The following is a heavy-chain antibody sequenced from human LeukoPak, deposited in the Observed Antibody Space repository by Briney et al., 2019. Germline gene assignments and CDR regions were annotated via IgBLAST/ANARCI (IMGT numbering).Heavy chain of an antibody. CDR3: ARDLNHGVNYYYYGLEV. CDR2: IYFSGNT. D-gene: IGHD3-10*01. V-gene: IGHV4-59*01. CDR1: GASTHISG. J-gene: IGHJ6*02. Sequence: SETLTLPCSVSGASTHISGSSWVRQPPGKGLDWIGYIYFSGNTKYNPSLKNRVTISVDRSKSQFYLTLRSVTAADTAVYYCARDLNHGVNYYYYGLEVWGQGTTVTVSS.